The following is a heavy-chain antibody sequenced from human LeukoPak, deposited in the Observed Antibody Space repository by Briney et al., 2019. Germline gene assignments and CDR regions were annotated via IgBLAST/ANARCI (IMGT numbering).Heavy chain of an antibody. J-gene: IGHJ4*02. D-gene: IGHD3-9*01. CDR2: IIPIFGTA. Sequence: SVKVSSKASRGTFITYAISWVRQAPGQGLEWMGGIIPIFGTANYAQKFQGRVTITADESTSTAYMELSSLRSEDTAVYYCARGVLRYFDWLLEYFDYWGQGTLVTVSS. V-gene: IGHV1-69*01. CDR1: RGTFITYA. CDR3: ARGVLRYFDWLLEYFDY.